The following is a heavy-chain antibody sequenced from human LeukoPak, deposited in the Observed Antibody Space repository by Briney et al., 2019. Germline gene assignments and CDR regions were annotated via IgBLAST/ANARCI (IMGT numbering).Heavy chain of an antibody. J-gene: IGHJ4*02. CDR1: GGSISSYY. D-gene: IGHD1-26*01. Sequence: SETLSLTCTVSGGSISSYYWSWIRQAPGKGLEWIGNIYYSGGTNYNPSLKSRVTVSVDTSKNQFSLKLSSVTAADTAVYYCARHGTLGSTTYPLDYWGQGTLVTVSS. CDR3: ARHGTLGSTTYPLDY. V-gene: IGHV4-59*08. CDR2: IYYSGGT.